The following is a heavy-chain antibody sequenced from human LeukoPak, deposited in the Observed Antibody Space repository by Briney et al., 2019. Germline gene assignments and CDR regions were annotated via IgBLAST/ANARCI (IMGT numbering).Heavy chain of an antibody. J-gene: IGHJ5*02. CDR1: GGSISSSSYY. V-gene: IGHV4-39*07. Sequence: KTSETLSLTCTVSGGSISSSSYYWGWIRQPPGKGLEWIGSIYYSGSTYYNPTLKSRVTISVDTSKNQFSLKLSSVTAADTAVYYCARRPRTLFASYGWAARHLWFDPWGQGTLVTVSS. CDR2: IYYSGST. CDR3: ARRPRTLFASYGWAARHLWFDP. D-gene: IGHD6-6*01.